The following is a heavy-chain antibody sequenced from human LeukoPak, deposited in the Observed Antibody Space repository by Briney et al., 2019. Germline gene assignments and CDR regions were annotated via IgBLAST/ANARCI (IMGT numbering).Heavy chain of an antibody. Sequence: ASVKVSCKASGYTFTSYYMHWVRQAPGQGLEWMGIINPGGGSTSYAQKFQGRVTMTRDTSTSTVYMELSSLRSEDTAVYYCARDPHFPSLFGVVSGMDVWAKGPRSPSP. CDR3: ARDPHFPSLFGVVSGMDV. CDR1: GYTFTSYY. V-gene: IGHV1-46*01. D-gene: IGHD3-3*02. J-gene: IGHJ6*02. CDR2: INPGGGST.